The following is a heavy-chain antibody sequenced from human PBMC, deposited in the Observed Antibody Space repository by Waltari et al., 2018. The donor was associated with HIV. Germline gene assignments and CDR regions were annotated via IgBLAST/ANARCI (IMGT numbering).Heavy chain of an antibody. CDR3: ARPQGGYSYGFNY. CDR1: GFTFSAYW. J-gene: IGHJ4*02. V-gene: IGHV3-7*01. CDR2: IKQDGSEQ. D-gene: IGHD5-18*01. Sequence: EVQLVASGGGLVQPGGSLRLPCAASGFTFSAYWMSCVRWAPGKGREWVANIKQDGSEQYYVDSVKGRFTISRDNAKNSLYLQRNSLRADDTAVYYCARPQGGYSYGFNYWGQGTLVTVSS.